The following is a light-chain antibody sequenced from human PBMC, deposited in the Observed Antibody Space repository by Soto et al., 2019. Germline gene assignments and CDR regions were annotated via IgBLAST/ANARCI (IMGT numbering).Light chain of an antibody. V-gene: IGKV3-20*01. CDR1: QSVNRNY. CDR3: QQFGDSPPLT. Sequence: EIVLTQSPDTLSLSPGDRATLSCRASQSVNRNYLGWYQQKPGQPPRLLINGASNRATGIPDRFLASGSGTDFTLTISRLEPEDFVVYFCQQFGDSPPLTFGGGTKVEI. CDR2: GAS. J-gene: IGKJ4*01.